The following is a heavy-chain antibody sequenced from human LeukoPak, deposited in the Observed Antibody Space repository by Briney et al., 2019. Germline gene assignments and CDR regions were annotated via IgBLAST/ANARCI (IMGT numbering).Heavy chain of an antibody. V-gene: IGHV4-39*01. CDR2: IYYSGST. D-gene: IGHD2-2*01. CDR3: ARRDIVVVPAAMGGGYFDY. J-gene: IGHJ4*02. Sequence: PSETLSLTCTVSGGSISSSSYYWGWIRQPPGKGLERIGSIYYSGSTYYNPSLKSRVTISVDTSKNQFSLKLSSVTAADTAVYYCARRDIVVVPAAMGGGYFDYWGQGTLVTVSS. CDR1: GGSISSSSYY.